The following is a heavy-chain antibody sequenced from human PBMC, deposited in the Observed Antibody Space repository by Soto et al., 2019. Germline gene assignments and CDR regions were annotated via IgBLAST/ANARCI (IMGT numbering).Heavy chain of an antibody. D-gene: IGHD2-15*01. CDR1: GGTFSSYA. J-gene: IGHJ6*02. Sequence: QVQLVQSGAEVKKPGSSVKVSCKASGGTFSSYAISWVRQAPGQGLEWMGGIIPIFGTANYAQKFQGRVTITADESTSTAYMELSSLRSEDTAVYYWARGGYCSGGSCYEGGMDVWGQGTTVTVSS. CDR3: ARGGYCSGGSCYEGGMDV. CDR2: IIPIFGTA. V-gene: IGHV1-69*12.